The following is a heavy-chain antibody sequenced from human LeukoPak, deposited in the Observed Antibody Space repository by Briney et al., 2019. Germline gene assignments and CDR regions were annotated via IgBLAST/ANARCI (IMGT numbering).Heavy chain of an antibody. J-gene: IGHJ6*03. V-gene: IGHV4-39*07. Sequence: SETLSLTCTVSGGSISSSSYYWGWIRQPPGKGLEWIGSIYYSGSTYYNPSLKSRVTISVDTSKNQFSLKLSSVAAADTAVYYCARVSYYYYYMDVWGKGTTVTVSS. CDR2: IYYSGST. CDR1: GGSISSSSYY. CDR3: ARVSYYYYYMDV.